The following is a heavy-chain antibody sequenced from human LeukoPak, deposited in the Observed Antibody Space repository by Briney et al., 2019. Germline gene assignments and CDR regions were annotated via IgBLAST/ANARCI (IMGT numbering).Heavy chain of an antibody. Sequence: SETLSLTCTVSGGSISSSSYYWGWIRQPPGKGLEWIGSIYYSGSTYYNPSLKSRVTISVDTSKNQFSLKLSSVTAADTAVYYCAREGTMEGSVDVWGQGTTVTVSS. CDR2: IYYSGST. CDR3: AREGTMEGSVDV. CDR1: GGSISSSSYY. D-gene: IGHD1-1*01. V-gene: IGHV4-39*02. J-gene: IGHJ6*02.